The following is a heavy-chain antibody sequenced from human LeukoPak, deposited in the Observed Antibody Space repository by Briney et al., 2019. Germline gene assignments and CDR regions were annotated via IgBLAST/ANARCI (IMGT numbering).Heavy chain of an antibody. D-gene: IGHD3-3*01. V-gene: IGHV1-2*02. Sequence: ASVKVSCKASGYTFTGYYMHRVRQAPGQGLEWMGWINPNSGGTNYAQTFQGRVTMTRDTSISTAYMELSRLRSDDTAVYYCARDLVPSTSKYYDFWSGLGENYYYGMDVWGQGTTVTVSS. J-gene: IGHJ6*02. CDR3: ARDLVPSTSKYYDFWSGLGENYYYGMDV. CDR2: INPNSGGT. CDR1: GYTFTGYY.